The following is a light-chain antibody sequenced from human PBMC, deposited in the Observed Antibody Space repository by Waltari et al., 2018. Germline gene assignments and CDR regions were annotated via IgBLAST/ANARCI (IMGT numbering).Light chain of an antibody. CDR2: KGM. V-gene: IGLV8-61*01. CDR1: SGSVSTTSY. Sequence: TVVTQEPSLSVSPGGTVTLTCALTSGSVSTTSYATWYQQTPGQPPRTLVYKGMSRSSGVPERFSGSILGNKAALTITGAQADDESNYYCSLYMGSGIWVFGGGTKLTVL. CDR3: SLYMGSGIWV. J-gene: IGLJ3*02.